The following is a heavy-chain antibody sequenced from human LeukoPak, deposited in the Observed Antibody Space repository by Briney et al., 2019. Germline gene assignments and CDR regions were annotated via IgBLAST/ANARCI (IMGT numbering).Heavy chain of an antibody. CDR2: MSGGGTTT. V-gene: IGHV3-23*01. Sequence: GGSLRLSCAASGFTFSNYAMTWVRQAPGKGLEWVSMMSGGGTTTYYADSVKGRFTISRDNSKNTLFLQMNRLRAEDTDVYYCAKDRGSWYMYFDYWGQGALVTVSS. CDR3: AKDRGSWYMYFDY. D-gene: IGHD6-13*01. J-gene: IGHJ4*02. CDR1: GFTFSNYA.